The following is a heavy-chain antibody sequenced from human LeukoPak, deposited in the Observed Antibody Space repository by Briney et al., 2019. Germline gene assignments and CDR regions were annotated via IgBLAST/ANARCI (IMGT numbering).Heavy chain of an antibody. CDR3: ARHGGSYSFDY. V-gene: IGHV4-61*02. D-gene: IGHD1-26*01. CDR2: IYTSGST. CDR1: GGSISSGSYY. J-gene: IGHJ4*02. Sequence: SETLSLTCTVSGGSISSGSYYWSWIRQPAGKGLEWIGRIYTSGSTNYNPSLKSRVSISVDTSKNQFSLKLSSMTAADTAVYYCARHGGSYSFDYWGQGTLVTVSS.